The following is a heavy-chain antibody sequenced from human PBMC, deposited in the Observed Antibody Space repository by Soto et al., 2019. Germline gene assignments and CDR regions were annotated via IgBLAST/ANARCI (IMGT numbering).Heavy chain of an antibody. D-gene: IGHD2-8*02. CDR1: GVSISSGGYS. Sequence: PSETLSLTCAVSGVSISSGGYSWSWIRQPPGKGLEWIGYINHSGSTNYNPSLKSRVTISVDTSKNQFSLKLTSVTAADTAVYYCAGDKITGLFDYWGQGTLVTVSS. J-gene: IGHJ4*02. V-gene: IGHV4-30-2*01. CDR3: AGDKITGLFDY. CDR2: INHSGST.